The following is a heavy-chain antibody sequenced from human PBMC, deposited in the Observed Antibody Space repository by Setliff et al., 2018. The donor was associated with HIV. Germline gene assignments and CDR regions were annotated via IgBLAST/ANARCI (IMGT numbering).Heavy chain of an antibody. V-gene: IGHV3-23*03. CDR1: GFSFSAHA. D-gene: IGHD1-26*01. J-gene: IGHJ5*02. Sequence: GGSLRLSCAASGFSFSAHAMSWVRRAPGKGLEFLAVILRGASPIYYADSVKGRFTISRDDSKNLLYLEMSSLRAEDTALYLCANLWEMGAWGQGTLVTVSS. CDR3: ANLWEMGA. CDR2: ILRGASPI.